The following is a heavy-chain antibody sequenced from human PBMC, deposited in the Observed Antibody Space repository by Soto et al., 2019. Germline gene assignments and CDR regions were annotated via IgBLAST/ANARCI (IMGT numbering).Heavy chain of an antibody. J-gene: IGHJ5*02. CDR2: IYHSGST. CDR1: GGSISSGGYS. D-gene: IGHD5-18*01. Sequence: SETLSLTCAVSGGSISSGGYSWSWIRQPPGKGLEWIGYIYHSGSTYYNPSLKSRVTISVDRSKNQFSLKLSSVTAADTAVYYCARGRGYSYGFGHLVDWFDPWDQGTLVTVSS. CDR3: ARGRGYSYGFGHLVDWFDP. V-gene: IGHV4-30-2*01.